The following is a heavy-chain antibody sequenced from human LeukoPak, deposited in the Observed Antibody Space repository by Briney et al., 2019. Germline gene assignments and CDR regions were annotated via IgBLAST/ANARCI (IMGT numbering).Heavy chain of an antibody. CDR3: AIDSGIAAAGKGDY. V-gene: IGHV3-21*01. J-gene: IGHJ4*02. CDR1: GFTFSSYS. Sequence: GGSLRLSCAASGFTFSSYSMNWVRQAPGKRLEWVSSISSSSSYIYYADSVKGRFTISRDNAKNSLYLQMNSLRAEDTAVYYCAIDSGIAAAGKGDYWGQGTLVTVSS. D-gene: IGHD6-13*01. CDR2: ISSSSSYI.